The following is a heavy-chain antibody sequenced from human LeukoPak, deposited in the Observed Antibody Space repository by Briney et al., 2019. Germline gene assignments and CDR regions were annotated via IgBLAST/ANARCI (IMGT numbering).Heavy chain of an antibody. CDR1: GFTFSSYA. D-gene: IGHD1-26*01. CDR3: AKDRLVGVTTADY. Sequence: GGSLRLSCAASGFTFSSYAMSWVRQAPGKGLEWVSAISGSGGSTYYADSVRGRFTISRDNSKNTLYLQMNSLRAEDTAVYYCAKDRLVGVTTADYWGQGTLVTVSS. J-gene: IGHJ4*02. V-gene: IGHV3-23*01. CDR2: ISGSGGST.